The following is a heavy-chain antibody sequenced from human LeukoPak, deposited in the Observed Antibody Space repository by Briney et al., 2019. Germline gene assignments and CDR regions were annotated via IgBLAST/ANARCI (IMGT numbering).Heavy chain of an antibody. D-gene: IGHD6-19*01. Sequence: ASVKVSCKASGYTFTSYDINWVRQATGQGLEWMGWMNPNSGNTGYAQKFQGRVTMTRNTSISTAYMELSSLRSEDTAVYYCATQKEVAGTGYFQHWGQGTLVTVSS. J-gene: IGHJ1*01. CDR1: GYTFTSYD. CDR3: ATQKEVAGTGYFQH. CDR2: MNPNSGNT. V-gene: IGHV1-8*01.